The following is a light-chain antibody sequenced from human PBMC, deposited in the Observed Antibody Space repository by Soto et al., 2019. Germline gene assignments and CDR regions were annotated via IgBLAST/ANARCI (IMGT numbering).Light chain of an antibody. CDR3: SAHTAYNSLV. CDR2: DVT. V-gene: IGLV2-14*03. Sequence: QSVLTQPASVSGSPGQSIAISCTGTSSDVGGYNFVSWYQQHPGEAPKLIIHDVTNRPSGVSDRFSGSKSGNTASLTISGLQADDEADYYCSAHTAYNSLVFGSGTKLTVL. J-gene: IGLJ1*01. CDR1: SSDVGGYNF.